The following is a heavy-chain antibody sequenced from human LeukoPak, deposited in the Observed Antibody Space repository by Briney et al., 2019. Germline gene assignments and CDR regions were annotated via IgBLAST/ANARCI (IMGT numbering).Heavy chain of an antibody. CDR1: GFSFRDYY. Sequence: GGSLRLSCEGSGFSFRDYYMSWISQTPGKGLEWVSYISNSGTDTNYADSVKGRFTISRDNAKNSLYLQINSLRADDTALYYRARHYYDSRPPTSGYYMDVWGKGTTVTVSS. D-gene: IGHD3-22*01. CDR2: ISNSGTDT. J-gene: IGHJ6*03. CDR3: ARHYYDSRPPTSGYYMDV. V-gene: IGHV3-11*03.